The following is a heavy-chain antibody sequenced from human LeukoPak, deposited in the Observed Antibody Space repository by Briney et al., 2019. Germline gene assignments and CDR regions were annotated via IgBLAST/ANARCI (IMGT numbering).Heavy chain of an antibody. CDR3: ARAKGLAGSYLDNWFDP. CDR1: GFAFSRYD. D-gene: IGHD1-26*01. V-gene: IGHV3-30*04. CDR2: ISYDGTSE. Sequence: AGGSLRLSCAASGFAFSRYDMQWVRQAPGKGLEWVAAISYDGTSELYADFVKGRFSISRDNSKNTLSLQMDTLRPEDTAIYYCARAKGLAGSYLDNWFDPWGQGTRVIVSS. J-gene: IGHJ5*02.